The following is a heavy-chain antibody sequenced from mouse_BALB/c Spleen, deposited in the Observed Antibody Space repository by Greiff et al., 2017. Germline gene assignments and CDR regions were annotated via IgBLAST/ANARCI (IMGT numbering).Heavy chain of an antibody. D-gene: IGHD3-1*01. V-gene: IGHV1-9*01. CDR1: GYTFSSYW. CDR3: ARRSSGYPYYAMDY. CDR2: ILPGSGST. Sequence: QVQLKQSGAELMKPGASVKISCKATGYTFSSYWIEWVKQRPGHGLEWIGEILPGSGSTNYNEKFKGKATFTADTSSNTAYMQLSSLTSEDSAVYYCARRSSGYPYYAMDYWGQGTSVTVSS. J-gene: IGHJ4*01.